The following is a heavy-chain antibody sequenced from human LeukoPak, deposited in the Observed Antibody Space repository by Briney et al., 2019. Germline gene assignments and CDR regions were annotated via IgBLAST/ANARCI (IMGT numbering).Heavy chain of an antibody. CDR1: GGSISTYY. V-gene: IGHV4-59*08. J-gene: IGHJ1*01. D-gene: IGHD2-15*01. Sequence: SETLSLTCTVSGGSISTYYWSWIRQSPGKGLEWIGSIYYSGSTNYNPSLKSRVTISVDTSKNQFSLELSSVTAADTAVYYCAQKAPYSPGYSQHWGQGTLVTVSS. CDR3: AQKAPYSPGYSQH. CDR2: IYYSGST.